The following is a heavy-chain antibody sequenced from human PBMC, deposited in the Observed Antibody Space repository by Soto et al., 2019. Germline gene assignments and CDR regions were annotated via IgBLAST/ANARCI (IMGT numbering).Heavy chain of an antibody. D-gene: IGHD5-18*01. CDR3: AREGIQLWLDYYYYYGMDV. CDR2: INPNSGGT. J-gene: IGHJ6*02. V-gene: IGHV1-2*04. CDR1: GYTFTGYY. Sequence: ASVKVSCKASGYTFTGYYMHWVRQAPGRGLEWMGWINPNSGGTNYAQKFQGWVTMTRDTSISTAYMELSRLRSDDTAVYYCAREGIQLWLDYYYYYGMDVWGQGTTVTVSS.